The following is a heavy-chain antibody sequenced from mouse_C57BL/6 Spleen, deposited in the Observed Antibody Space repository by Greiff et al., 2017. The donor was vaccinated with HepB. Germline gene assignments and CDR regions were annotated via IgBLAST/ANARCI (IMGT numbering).Heavy chain of an antibody. D-gene: IGHD1-1*01. V-gene: IGHV1-26*01. Sequence: EVQLQQSGPELVKPGASVKISCKASGYTFTDYYMNWVKQSHGKSLEWIGDINPNNGGTSYNQKFKGKATLTVDKSSSTAYMELRSLTSEDSAVYYCARRKDGSSYGGYFDVWGTGTTVTVSS. CDR1: GYTFTDYY. CDR2: INPNNGGT. J-gene: IGHJ1*03. CDR3: ARRKDGSSYGGYFDV.